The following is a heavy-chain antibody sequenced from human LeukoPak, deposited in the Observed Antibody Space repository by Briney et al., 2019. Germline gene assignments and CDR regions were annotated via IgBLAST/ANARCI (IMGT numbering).Heavy chain of an antibody. J-gene: IGHJ5*02. Sequence: SETLSLTCSVSGAPIWSHFCIGMRQPAGKGLAGMGRVSTSGIANSNPSLKSRFTMSLDTSKNEFSLNLSSVTAADTAVYYWARGYIVVGGGRNWFDPWGQGVMVTVSS. D-gene: IGHD2-21*01. V-gene: IGHV4-4*07. CDR1: GAPIWSHF. CDR2: VSTSGIA. CDR3: ARGYIVVGGGRNWFDP.